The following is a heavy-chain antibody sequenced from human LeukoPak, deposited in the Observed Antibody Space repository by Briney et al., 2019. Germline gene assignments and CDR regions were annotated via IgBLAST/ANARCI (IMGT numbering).Heavy chain of an antibody. CDR2: ISIGTSHI. J-gene: IGHJ4*02. CDR1: GLTFSDSY. V-gene: IGHV3-11*06. D-gene: IGHD2-21*01. Sequence: GGSLRLSCAASGLTFSDSYMTWIRQSPGQGLEWVSYISIGTSHIKYADSVKGRFTISRDDARNSLYLQMNSLRAEDTAVYYCARVVGDTGYYFDPLGQGTLVTVSS. CDR3: ARVVGDTGYYFDP.